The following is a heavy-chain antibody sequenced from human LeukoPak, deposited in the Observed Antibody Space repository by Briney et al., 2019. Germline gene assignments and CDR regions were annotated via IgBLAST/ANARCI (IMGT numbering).Heavy chain of an antibody. Sequence: GGSLRLSCAASGFTFSSYAMSRVRQAPGKGLECVSAISGGGPVTYYTDSVKGRFTISRDNSKNTLYLEMNSLRAEDTAVYYCARRGSSGWYDYWGQGTLVTVSS. J-gene: IGHJ4*02. D-gene: IGHD6-19*01. CDR3: ARRGSSGWYDY. CDR2: ISGGGPVT. V-gene: IGHV3-23*01. CDR1: GFTFSSYA.